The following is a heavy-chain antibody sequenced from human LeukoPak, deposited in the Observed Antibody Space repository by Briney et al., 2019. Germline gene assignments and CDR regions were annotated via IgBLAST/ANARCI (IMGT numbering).Heavy chain of an antibody. D-gene: IGHD3-22*01. CDR3: VRDPGYYDSSGFHPFDY. CDR2: ISSSSTYT. J-gene: IGHJ4*02. CDR1: GFTFSDYY. V-gene: IGHV3-11*06. Sequence: GGSLRLSCAASGFTFSDYYMSWIRQAPGKGLEWISYISSSSTYTNYADSVKGRFTISRDNAKNSLYLQMNSLRAEDTAVYYCVRDPGYYDSSGFHPFDYWGQGTLVTVSS.